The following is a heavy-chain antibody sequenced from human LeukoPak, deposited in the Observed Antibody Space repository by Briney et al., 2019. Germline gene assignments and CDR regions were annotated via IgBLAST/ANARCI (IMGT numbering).Heavy chain of an antibody. CDR1: GFTFGDYY. V-gene: IGHV3-11*04. CDR3: ARVFLTGYYEVDY. Sequence: GGSLRLSCAASGFTFGDYYMSWIRQAPGKGLEWVSYISSSGSTIYYADSVKGRFTISRDNAKNSLYLQMNSLRAEDTAVYYCARVFLTGYYEVDYWGQGTLVTVSS. D-gene: IGHD3-9*01. J-gene: IGHJ4*02. CDR2: ISSSGSTI.